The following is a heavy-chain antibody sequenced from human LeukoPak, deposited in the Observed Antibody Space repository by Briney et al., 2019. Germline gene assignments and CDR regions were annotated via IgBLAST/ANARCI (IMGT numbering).Heavy chain of an antibody. CDR1: GYSFTNYW. CDR3: ARSEYYDIVTGSVWFDP. J-gene: IGHJ5*02. CDR2: IYHDDSDT. D-gene: IGHD3-9*01. V-gene: IGHV5-51*03. Sequence: GESLKISCKGSGYSFTNYWIGWVRQMPGKGLEWMGIIYHDDSDTRYSPSFQGQVTISADKSISTAYLQWSSLKASDTAMYFCARSEYYDIVTGSVWFDPWGQGTLVTVSS.